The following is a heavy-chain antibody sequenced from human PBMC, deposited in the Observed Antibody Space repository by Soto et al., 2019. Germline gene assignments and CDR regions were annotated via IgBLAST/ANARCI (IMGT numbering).Heavy chain of an antibody. CDR2: INAGNGNT. D-gene: IGHD2-21*01. Sequence: QVQLVQSGAEVKKPGASVKVSCKASGYTFTSYAMHWVRQAPGQRLEWMGWINAGNGNTKYSQKFQGRVTITRDTPASTAYMHLSSLRSEDTAVYYCARVPSYSIGDLWGRGTLVTVSS. CDR1: GYTFTSYA. J-gene: IGHJ2*01. CDR3: ARVPSYSIGDL. V-gene: IGHV1-3*01.